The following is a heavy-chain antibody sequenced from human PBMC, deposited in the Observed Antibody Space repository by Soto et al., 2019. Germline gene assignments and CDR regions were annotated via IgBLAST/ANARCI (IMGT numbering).Heavy chain of an antibody. CDR1: GFTFSSYA. Sequence: GGSLRLSCAASGFTFSSYAMSWVRQAPGKGLEWVSAISGSGGSTYYADSVKGRFTISRDNSKNTRYLQMNSLRAEDTAVDYCATGSSWYPIDCWGQGTLVTVSS. CDR3: ATGSSWYPIDC. V-gene: IGHV3-23*01. CDR2: ISGSGGST. J-gene: IGHJ4*02. D-gene: IGHD6-13*01.